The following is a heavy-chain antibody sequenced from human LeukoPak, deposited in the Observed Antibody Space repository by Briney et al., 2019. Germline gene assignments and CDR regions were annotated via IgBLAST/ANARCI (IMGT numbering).Heavy chain of an antibody. CDR3: ARDSGMVRGTVDY. J-gene: IGHJ4*02. D-gene: IGHD3-10*01. CDR1: GYTFTSYY. CDR2: INPSGGST. V-gene: IGHV1-46*01. Sequence: ASVKVSCKSSGYTFTSYYMYWVRQAPGQGLEWMGIINPSGGSTSYAQKFQGRVTMTRDTSTSTVYMELSSLRSEDTAVYYCARDSGMVRGTVDYWGQGTLVSVSS.